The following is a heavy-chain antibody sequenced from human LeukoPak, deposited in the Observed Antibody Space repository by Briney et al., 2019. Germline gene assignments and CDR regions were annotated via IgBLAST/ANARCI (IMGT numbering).Heavy chain of an antibody. CDR1: GFTFSNYG. D-gene: IGHD2-15*01. CDR3: AKDLRYCSGGSCYSYYFDY. V-gene: IGHV3-30*02. Sequence: PGGSLRLSCAASGFTFSNYGMHWVRQAPGKGLEWVAFIRYDGSNKYYADSVKGRFTISRDNSKNALYLQMNSLRAEDTAVYYCAKDLRYCSGGSCYSYYFDYWGQGTLVTVSS. J-gene: IGHJ4*02. CDR2: IRYDGSNK.